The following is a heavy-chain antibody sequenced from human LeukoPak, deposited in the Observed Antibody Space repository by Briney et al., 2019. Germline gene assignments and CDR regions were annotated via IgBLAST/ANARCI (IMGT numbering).Heavy chain of an antibody. CDR1: GYTFTGYY. CDR3: AREVRTAYYFDY. V-gene: IGHV1-2*02. CDR2: INPNSGGT. Sequence: ASVTVSCTASGYTFTGYYMHWVRQAPGQGLEWMGWINPNSGGTNYAQKLQGRVTMTTDTSTSTAYMELRSLRSDDTAVYYCAREVRTAYYFDYWGQGTLVTVSS. J-gene: IGHJ4*02. D-gene: IGHD3-10*01.